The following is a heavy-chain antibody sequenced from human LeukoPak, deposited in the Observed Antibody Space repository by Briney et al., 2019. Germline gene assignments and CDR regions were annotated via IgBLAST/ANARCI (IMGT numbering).Heavy chain of an antibody. J-gene: IGHJ4*02. CDR2: INSDGSST. D-gene: IGHD6-13*01. CDR1: GFTFSSYW. CDR3: ARGSARAPGIVY. Sequence: GGSLRLSCAASGFTFSSYWMHWVRQAPGKGLVWVSRINSDGSSTSYADSVKGRFTISRDNAKNTLYLQMNSLRAEDTAVYYCARGSARAPGIVYWGQGTLVTVSS. V-gene: IGHV3-74*01.